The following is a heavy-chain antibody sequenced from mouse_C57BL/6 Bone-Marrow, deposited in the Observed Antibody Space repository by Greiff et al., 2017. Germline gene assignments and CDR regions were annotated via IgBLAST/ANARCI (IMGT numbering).Heavy chain of an antibody. J-gene: IGHJ4*01. V-gene: IGHV2-5*01. CDR3: AKEDDGYYNYYAMDY. CDR2: IWRGGST. Sequence: QVQLKESGPGLVQPSQSLSITCTVSGFSLTSYGVHWVRQSPGKGLEWLGVIWRGGSTDYNAAFMSRLSITKDNSKSQVFFKMNSLQADDTAIYYCAKEDDGYYNYYAMDYWGQGTSVTVSS. D-gene: IGHD2-3*01. CDR1: GFSLTSYG.